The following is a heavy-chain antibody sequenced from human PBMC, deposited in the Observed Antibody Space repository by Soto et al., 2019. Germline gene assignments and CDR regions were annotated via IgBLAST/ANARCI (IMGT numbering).Heavy chain of an antibody. CDR3: ARFRDNFGRGYYYCGMYV. J-gene: IGHJ6*02. Sequence: PGESLKISCKGSGYSFTSYWIGWVRQMPGKGLEWMGIIYPGDSDTRYSPSFQGQVTISADKSISTAYLQWSSLKASDTAMYYCARFRDNFGRGYYYCGMYVWSQGTTVTVS. V-gene: IGHV5-51*01. CDR1: GYSFTSYW. D-gene: IGHD3-10*01. CDR2: IYPGDSDT.